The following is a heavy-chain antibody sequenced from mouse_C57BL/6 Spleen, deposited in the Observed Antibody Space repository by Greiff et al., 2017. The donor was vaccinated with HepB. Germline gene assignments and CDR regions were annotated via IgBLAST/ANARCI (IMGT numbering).Heavy chain of an antibody. D-gene: IGHD2-2*01. V-gene: IGHV1-50*01. Sequence: QVQLQQSGAELVKPGASVKLSCKASGYTFTSYWMQWVKQRPGQGLEWIGEIDPSDSYTNYNQKFKGKATLTVDTSSSTAYMQLSSLTSEDSAVYYCARLRGYDGAWFAYWGQGTLVTVSA. J-gene: IGHJ3*01. CDR1: GYTFTSYW. CDR2: IDPSDSYT. CDR3: ARLRGYDGAWFAY.